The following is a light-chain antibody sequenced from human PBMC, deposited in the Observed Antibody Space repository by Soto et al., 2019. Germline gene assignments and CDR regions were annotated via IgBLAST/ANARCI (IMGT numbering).Light chain of an antibody. Sequence: DIQMTQSPSALSASVGDRVTITCRASQSVSSWLAWYQQKPGKAPHLLISAASTLQTGVPSRFSGGGSGTDFTLTISSLQPEDVATYYCQKYNSAPWTFGQGTKVDIK. CDR3: QKYNSAPWT. CDR1: QSVSSW. CDR2: AAS. J-gene: IGKJ1*01. V-gene: IGKV1-27*01.